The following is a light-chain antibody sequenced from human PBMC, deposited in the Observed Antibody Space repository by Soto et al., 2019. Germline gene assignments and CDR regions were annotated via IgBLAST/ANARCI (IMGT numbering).Light chain of an antibody. J-gene: IGKJ1*01. V-gene: IGKV3-20*01. CDR1: QGVDSSY. CDR3: HQYDSSSWT. Sequence: EIVLTQSPGTLSLSPGERATVFCRASQGVDSSYLAWFQQKPGQAPRLLIYGASRRATGVPDRFSGSGSGTDFTLTITRREPEDFAVYYCHQYDSSSWTFGQGTK. CDR2: GAS.